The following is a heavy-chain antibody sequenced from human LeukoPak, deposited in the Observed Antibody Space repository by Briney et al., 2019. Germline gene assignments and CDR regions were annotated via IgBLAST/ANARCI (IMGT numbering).Heavy chain of an antibody. D-gene: IGHD3-16*01. CDR2: IYYSGST. Sequence: SSETLSLTCTVSGGSISSSSYYWGWIRQPPGKGLEWIGSIYYSGSTYYNPSLKSRVTISVDTSKNQFSLKLSSVTAADTAVYYCARRRSGMISLDYWRQGTLLTVSS. V-gene: IGHV4-39*01. CDR3: ARRRSGMISLDY. J-gene: IGHJ4*02. CDR1: GGSISSSSYY.